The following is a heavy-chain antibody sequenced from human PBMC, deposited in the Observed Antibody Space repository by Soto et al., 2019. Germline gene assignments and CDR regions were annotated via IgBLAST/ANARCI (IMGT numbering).Heavy chain of an antibody. CDR2: VSYDGSNQ. D-gene: IGHD6-13*01. CDR3: ARGSAWSIAAAGSLHY. J-gene: IGHJ4*01. Sequence: SLRISCAASGFTLSTYVMPWVRPAPGKGLEWVGVVSYDGSNQHYADSVKGRITISRDNSKNTLSLQMNSLRPEDTAVYYCARGSAWSIAAAGSLHYWGQGTLVTVSS. V-gene: IGHV3-30-3*01. CDR1: GFTLSTYV.